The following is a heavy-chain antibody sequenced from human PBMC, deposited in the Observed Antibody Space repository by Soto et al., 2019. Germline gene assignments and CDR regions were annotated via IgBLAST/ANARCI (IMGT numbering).Heavy chain of an antibody. V-gene: IGHV3-15*07. J-gene: IGHJ3*01. D-gene: IGHD6-25*01. CDR2: IVSRSDGGAI. Sequence: EVQLVDSGGGFVKPGGSLRLSCAASGFTFTSAWMNWVRQAPGKGLEWVARIVSRSDGGAIDYAAPVRGRFTISRDDSKNTLYLQMNSLKVEDTGIYFCTTATKLNAGGQVSGAFDVWGQGTMVTASS. CDR1: GFTFTSAW. CDR3: TTATKLNAGGQVSGAFDV.